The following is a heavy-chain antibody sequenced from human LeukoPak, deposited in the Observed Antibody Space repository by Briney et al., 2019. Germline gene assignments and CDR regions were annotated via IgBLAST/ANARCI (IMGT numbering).Heavy chain of an antibody. CDR3: ARDLGPHSSSPNSGAFDI. Sequence: GGPLRLSCAASGFTFSDYYMTWIRQAPGKGLEWVSYITSSATTYYADSVKGRFTISRDNAKTSLYLQMNSLRAEDTAVYYCARDLGPHSSSPNSGAFDIWGQGTMVTVSS. CDR2: ITSSATT. J-gene: IGHJ3*02. V-gene: IGHV3-11*04. CDR1: GFTFSDYY. D-gene: IGHD6-6*01.